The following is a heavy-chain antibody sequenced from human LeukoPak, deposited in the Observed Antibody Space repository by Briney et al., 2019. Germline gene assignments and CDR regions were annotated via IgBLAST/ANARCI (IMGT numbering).Heavy chain of an antibody. CDR2: ISWNGGPA. J-gene: IGHJ4*02. CDR1: GFRFDVHD. V-gene: IGHV3-20*04. CDR3: ARRAGAYSHPYDY. D-gene: IGHD4/OR15-4a*01. Sequence: GGSLRLSCAASGFRFDVHDIHWVRQIPGKGLEWVSGISWNGGPARYADSVKGRFNISRDDAKKSLYLEMNSLRAEDTAVYYCARRAGAYSHPYDYWGQGTLVTVSS.